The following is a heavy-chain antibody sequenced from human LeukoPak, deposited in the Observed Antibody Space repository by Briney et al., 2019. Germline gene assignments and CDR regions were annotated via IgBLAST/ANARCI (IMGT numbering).Heavy chain of an antibody. Sequence: ASVKVSCKASGYTLTHYGISWVRQAPGGRRAGVGWISAYNGNTNHAQKLQGRVTMTTDTSTSTDYMELRSLRSDDTAVYNCARDAGRSGVNWFDPWGQGTLVTVSS. D-gene: IGHD3-10*01. CDR2: ISAYNGNT. CDR3: ARDAGRSGVNWFDP. V-gene: IGHV1-18*01. CDR1: GYTLTHYG. J-gene: IGHJ5*02.